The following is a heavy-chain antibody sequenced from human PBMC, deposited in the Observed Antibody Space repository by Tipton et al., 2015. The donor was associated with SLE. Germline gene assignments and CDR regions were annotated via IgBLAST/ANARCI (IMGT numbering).Heavy chain of an antibody. V-gene: IGHV4-59*01. CDR2: VSYSGVT. D-gene: IGHD3-3*01. CDR3: ASSPGVTLFRVVTYFDL. Sequence: TLSLTCTVSTGSMSSYYWTWIRQPPGKGLEYIGYVSYSGVTNSNPSLQSRVTMSIDASKKQVSLRLSSVTAADTAVYYCASSPGVTLFRVVTYFDLWGQGILVTVSS. CDR1: TGSMSSYY. J-gene: IGHJ4*02.